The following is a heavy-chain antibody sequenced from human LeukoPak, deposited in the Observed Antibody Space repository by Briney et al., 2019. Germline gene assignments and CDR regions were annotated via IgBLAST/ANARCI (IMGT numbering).Heavy chain of an antibody. CDR1: GGTFSSYA. V-gene: IGHV1-69*13. J-gene: IGHJ4*02. CDR2: IIPIFGTA. Sequence: GASVKVSCKASGGTFSSYAISWVRQAPGQGLEWMGGIIPIFGTANYAQKFQGRVTITADESTSTAYMELSSLRSEDTAVYYCARGRNSSSWYDFDYWGQGTQVTVSS. CDR3: ARGRNSSSWYDFDY. D-gene: IGHD6-13*01.